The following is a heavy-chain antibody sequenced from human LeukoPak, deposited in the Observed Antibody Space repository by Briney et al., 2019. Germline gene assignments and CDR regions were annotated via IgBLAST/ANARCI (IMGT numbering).Heavy chain of an antibody. CDR2: ISAYNGNT. CDR1: GGTFSSYA. D-gene: IGHD2-8*01. CDR3: ASGVNGDAFDI. Sequence: ASVKVSCKASGGTFSSYAISWVRQAPGQGLEWMGWISAYNGNTNYAQKLQGRVTMTTDTSTSTAYMELRSLRSDDTAVYYCASGVNGDAFDIWGQGTMVTVSS. J-gene: IGHJ3*02. V-gene: IGHV1-18*01.